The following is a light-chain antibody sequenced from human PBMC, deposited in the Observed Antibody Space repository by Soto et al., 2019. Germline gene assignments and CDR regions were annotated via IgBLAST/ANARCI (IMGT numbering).Light chain of an antibody. CDR1: SSNIGAGHD. CDR3: QSYDSGLSAYV. Sequence: QPVLTQPPSVSGAPGQRVTISCTGSSSNIGAGHDVHWYQHLPGTAPKLLIYGNNNRPSGVPDRFFGSKSGTSASLAITGLQAEDEADYYCQSYDSGLSAYVFGTGTKLTVL. V-gene: IGLV1-40*01. CDR2: GNN. J-gene: IGLJ1*01.